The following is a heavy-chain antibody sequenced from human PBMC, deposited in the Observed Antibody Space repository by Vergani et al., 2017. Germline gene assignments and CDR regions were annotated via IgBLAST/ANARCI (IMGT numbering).Heavy chain of an antibody. V-gene: IGHV4-59*12. J-gene: IGHJ4*02. CDR2: IYYSGST. D-gene: IGHD6-13*01. CDR1: GGSISSYY. CDR3: ARDPRLSSWTGFDY. Sequence: QVQLQESGPGLVKPSETLSLTCTVSGGSISSYYWSWIRQPPGKGLEWIGYIYYSGSTYYNPSLKSRVTISVDTSKNQFSLKLSSVTAADTAVYYCARDPRLSSWTGFDYWGQGTLVTVSS.